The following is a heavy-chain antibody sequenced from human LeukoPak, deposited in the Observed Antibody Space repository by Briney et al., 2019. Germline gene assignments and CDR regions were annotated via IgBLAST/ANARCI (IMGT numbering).Heavy chain of an antibody. CDR2: IYYSGST. Sequence: QPSETLSLTCTVSGGSISSYYWSWIRQPPGKGLEWIGYIYYSGSTNYNPSLKSRVTISVDTSKNQFSLKLSSVTAADTAVYYCARLSIAAAGPDAFDIWGQGTMVTVSS. CDR3: ARLSIAAAGPDAFDI. CDR1: GGSISSYY. V-gene: IGHV4-59*01. D-gene: IGHD6-13*01. J-gene: IGHJ3*02.